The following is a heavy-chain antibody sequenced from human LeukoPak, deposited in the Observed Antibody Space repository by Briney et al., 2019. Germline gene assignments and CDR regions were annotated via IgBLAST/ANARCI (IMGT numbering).Heavy chain of an antibody. CDR2: IYYSGSA. V-gene: IGHV4-59*08. CDR1: GGSISNYY. CDR3: ARVRGGSDY. Sequence: SETLSLTCTVSGGSISNYYWSWVRQPPGKVLEWIGYIYYSGSADYNPSLKSRVTISVDTSRNQFSLRLSSVTAADTAVYYCARVRGGSDYWGQGTLVTVSS. D-gene: IGHD3-3*01. J-gene: IGHJ4*02.